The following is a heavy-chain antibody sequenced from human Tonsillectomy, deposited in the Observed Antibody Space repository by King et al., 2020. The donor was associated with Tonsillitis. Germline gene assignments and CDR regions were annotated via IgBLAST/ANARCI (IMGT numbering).Heavy chain of an antibody. CDR3: ARAEYYDSSGYYGGMDV. Sequence: VQLVESGGGLVKPGGSLRLSCAASGFTFSSYSMNWVRQAPGKGLEWVSSISGSSSYIYYADSVKGRFTISRDNAKNSLYLQMNSLRAEDTAVYYYARAEYYDSSGYYGGMDVWGQGTTFTVSS. V-gene: IGHV3-21*01. D-gene: IGHD3-22*01. CDR2: ISGSSSYI. CDR1: GFTFSSYS. J-gene: IGHJ6*02.